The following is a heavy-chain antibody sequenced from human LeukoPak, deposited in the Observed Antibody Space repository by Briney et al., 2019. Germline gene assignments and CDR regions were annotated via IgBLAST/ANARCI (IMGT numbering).Heavy chain of an antibody. Sequence: ASVKVSCKASGYTFTGYYMHWVRQAPGQGPEWMGWINPNSGGTNYAQKFQGRVTMTRDTSISTAYTELSRLRSDDTAVYYCARARGYSGYVLPFDYWGQGTLVTVSS. CDR3: ARARGYSGYVLPFDY. D-gene: IGHD5-12*01. J-gene: IGHJ4*02. V-gene: IGHV1-2*02. CDR2: INPNSGGT. CDR1: GYTFTGYY.